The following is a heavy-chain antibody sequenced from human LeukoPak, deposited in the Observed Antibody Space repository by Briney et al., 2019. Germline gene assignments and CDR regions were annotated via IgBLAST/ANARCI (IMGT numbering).Heavy chain of an antibody. V-gene: IGHV3-15*01. CDR1: GFTFSNAW. J-gene: IGHJ4*02. CDR3: TTGDVVVPAAKGIDY. Sequence: GGSLRLSCAASGFTFSNAWMSWVRQAPGKGLGWVGRIKSKTDGGTTDYAAPVKGRFTISRDDSKNTLYLQMNSLKTEDTAVYYCTTGDVVVPAAKGIDYWGQGTLVTVSS. D-gene: IGHD2-2*01. CDR2: IKSKTDGGTT.